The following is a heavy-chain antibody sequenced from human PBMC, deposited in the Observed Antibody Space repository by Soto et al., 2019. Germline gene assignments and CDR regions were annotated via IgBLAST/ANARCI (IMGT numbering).Heavy chain of an antibody. Sequence: QVQLVQSGAVVKKPGSSVTVSCKASGGMFSDYTISWVRQAPGQGLEWMGGIIPIFGGPHYAQKFQGRVTITADKPTSAVYLERRDLTSEDTAVYYCGKKGGGASIDFWRANWFDPWGQGTLVTVSS. V-gene: IGHV1-69*06. CDR2: IIPIFGGP. CDR1: GGMFSDYT. CDR3: GKKGGGASIDFWRANWFDP. D-gene: IGHD3-3*01. J-gene: IGHJ5*02.